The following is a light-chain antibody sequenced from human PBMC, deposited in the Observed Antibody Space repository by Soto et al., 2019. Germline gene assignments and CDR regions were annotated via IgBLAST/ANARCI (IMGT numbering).Light chain of an antibody. CDR3: QQYGGSPRVT. J-gene: IGKJ4*01. CDR2: SAS. Sequence: EMVLTQSPGTLSLSPGERVTLSCRASQSGSSNYLAWYQQKPGQAPRLLIYSASSRATGIPARLGGSGSRTDVTLTIGRLEPEDFAVYSCQQYGGSPRVTFGGGTKVEIK. CDR1: QSGSSNY. V-gene: IGKV3-20*01.